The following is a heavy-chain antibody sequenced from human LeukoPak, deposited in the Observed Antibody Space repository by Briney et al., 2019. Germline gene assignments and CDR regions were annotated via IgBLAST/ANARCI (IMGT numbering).Heavy chain of an antibody. CDR1: GFTFSRYV. J-gene: IGHJ3*02. CDR3: ARDNGDYGGTFDI. D-gene: IGHD4-17*01. Sequence: SGRSLRLYCAASGFTFSRYVMHWVHQAPGKGLEWVAVISYDGNNKYYTDSVKGRFTISRDNSKNTLYLQMNSLRPEDTAVYYCARDNGDYGGTFDIWGQGTKVTVSS. V-gene: IGHV3-30-3*01. CDR2: ISYDGNNK.